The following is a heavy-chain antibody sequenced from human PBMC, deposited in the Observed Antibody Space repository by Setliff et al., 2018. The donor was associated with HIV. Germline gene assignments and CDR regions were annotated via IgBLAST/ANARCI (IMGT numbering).Heavy chain of an antibody. V-gene: IGHV5-51*01. D-gene: IGHD3-3*01. CDR1: GYTFTNYW. CDR3: ARQPTDTSGYNNWFDS. J-gene: IGHJ5*01. CDR2: IYPGDSDT. Sequence: PGESLTISCRGSGYTFTNYWIGWVRQMPGRGLEWMEIIYPGDSDTRYSPSFEGQVTMSADKSINTAYLQWNSLKASDTAMYYCARQPTDTSGYNNWFDSWGQGTLVTVSS.